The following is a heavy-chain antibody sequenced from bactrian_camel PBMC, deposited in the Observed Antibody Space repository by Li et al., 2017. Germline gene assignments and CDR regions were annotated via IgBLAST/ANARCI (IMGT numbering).Heavy chain of an antibody. D-gene: IGHD3*01. CDR1: GFTFSDYY. CDR3: AAGWSFGVGTLLRRHYNY. Sequence: QVQLVESGGGLVQPGGSLRLSCVGSGFTFSDYYMSWVRQAPGQHLQWVSSIYADGSRTDYRWSMKGRFTISRDNAKNTVYLQVNSLKAEDTAMYYCAAGWSFGVGTLLRRHYNYWGQGTQVTVS. J-gene: IGHJ4*01. V-gene: IGHV3-2*01. CDR2: IYADGSRT.